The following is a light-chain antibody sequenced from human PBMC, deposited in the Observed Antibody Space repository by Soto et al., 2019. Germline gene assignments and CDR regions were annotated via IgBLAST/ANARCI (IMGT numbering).Light chain of an antibody. CDR3: SSYTSISSLGV. V-gene: IGLV2-14*01. CDR2: EVS. Sequence: QSVLTQPASVSGSPGQSITISCTGAGSDVGSYKYVSWYQQHPGKAPKLIIFEVSNRPSGVSDRFSGPKSGNTASLTISGLQAEDEADYYCSSYTSISSLGVFGTGTKVTVL. CDR1: GSDVGSYKY. J-gene: IGLJ1*01.